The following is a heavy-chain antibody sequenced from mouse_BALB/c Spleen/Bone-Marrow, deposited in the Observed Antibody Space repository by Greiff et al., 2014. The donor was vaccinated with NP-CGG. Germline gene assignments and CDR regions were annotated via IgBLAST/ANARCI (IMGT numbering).Heavy chain of an antibody. V-gene: IGHV1S81*02. D-gene: IGHD2-2*01. CDR1: GYTFTSYY. CDR2: INPSNGGT. Sequence: QVQLKDSGAELVKPGASVKLSCKASGYTFTSYYMYWVKQRPGQGLEWIGEINPSNGGTNFNEKFKSKATPTVDKSSSTAYMQLSSLTSEDSAFYYCTRSGTSWLRRSWYFDVWGAGTTVTVSS. CDR3: TRSGTSWLRRSWYFDV. J-gene: IGHJ1*01.